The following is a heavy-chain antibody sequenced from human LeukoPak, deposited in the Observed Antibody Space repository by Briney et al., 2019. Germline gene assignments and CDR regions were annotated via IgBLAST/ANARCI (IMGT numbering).Heavy chain of an antibody. D-gene: IGHD3-10*01. CDR3: ARSPYGSGSYSFPRMADY. CDR2: ISAYNGNT. Sequence: ASVKVSCKASGYTFTSYGISWVRQAPGQGLEWMGWISAYNGNTNYAQKLQGRVTMTTDTPTSTAYMELRSLRSDDTAVYYCARSPYGSGSYSFPRMADYWGQGTLVTVSS. J-gene: IGHJ4*02. CDR1: GYTFTSYG. V-gene: IGHV1-18*04.